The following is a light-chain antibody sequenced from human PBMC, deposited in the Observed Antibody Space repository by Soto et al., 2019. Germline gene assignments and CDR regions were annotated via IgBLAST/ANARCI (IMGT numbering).Light chain of an antibody. CDR2: DAS. Sequence: IGLTQSPAPLSLSPGERATLSCRASQSVSSYLAWYQQKPGQAPRLLIYDASNRATGIPARFSGSGSGTDFTLTISSLEPEDFAVYYCQQRRNWPTFGQGTRLEIK. V-gene: IGKV3-11*01. CDR3: QQRRNWPT. CDR1: QSVSSY. J-gene: IGKJ5*01.